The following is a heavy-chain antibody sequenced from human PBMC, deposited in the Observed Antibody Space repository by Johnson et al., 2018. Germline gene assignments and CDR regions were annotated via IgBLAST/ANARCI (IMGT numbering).Heavy chain of an antibody. Sequence: VQLVQSGGGLEQPGRSLRLSCAASGFSFDDYAMHWVRQAPGKGLEWVSGISSNSGNIGYADSVRGRFTISRDNAQNSLYLQMDSLRPEDTALYYCARVTTDFYDSSGYGFQPWGQGTLVTVSS. D-gene: IGHD3-22*01. CDR3: ARVTTDFYDSSGYGFQP. CDR1: GFSFDDYA. CDR2: ISSNSGNI. J-gene: IGHJ1*01. V-gene: IGHV3-9*01.